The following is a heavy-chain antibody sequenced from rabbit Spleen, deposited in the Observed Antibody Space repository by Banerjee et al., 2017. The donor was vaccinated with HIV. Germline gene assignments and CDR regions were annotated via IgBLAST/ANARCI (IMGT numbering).Heavy chain of an antibody. J-gene: IGHJ4*01. D-gene: IGHD4-2*01. V-gene: IGHV1S40*01. Sequence: QSLEEYGGDLVKPGASLTLTCTDSGFSFSNKAGRCWVRQAPGKGLEWIGCIYTGNGKTYYASWAKGRFTISKSSSTTVTLRMTSLTVADTATYFCARGGYGGHIYAMGLWGPGTLVTVS. CDR3: ARGGYGGHIYAMGL. CDR1: GFSFSNKAG. CDR2: IYTGNGKT.